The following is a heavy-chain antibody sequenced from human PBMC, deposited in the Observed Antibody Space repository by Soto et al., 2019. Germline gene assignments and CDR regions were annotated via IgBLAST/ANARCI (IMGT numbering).Heavy chain of an antibody. Sequence: GGSLRLSCAASGFTFSSYSMNWVRQAPGKGLEWVSYISSSSSTIYYADSVKGRFTISRDNAKNSLYLQMNSLRAEDTAVYYCAYRSPGIAAAGTLEHYYYGMDVWGQGTTVTVSS. V-gene: IGHV3-48*01. D-gene: IGHD6-13*01. CDR2: ISSSSSTI. CDR3: AYRSPGIAAAGTLEHYYYGMDV. J-gene: IGHJ6*02. CDR1: GFTFSSYS.